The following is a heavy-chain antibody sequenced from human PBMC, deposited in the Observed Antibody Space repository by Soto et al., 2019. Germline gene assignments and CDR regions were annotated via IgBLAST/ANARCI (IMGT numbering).Heavy chain of an antibody. D-gene: IGHD2-8*01. Sequence: QVQLVESGGGVVQPGGSLRLSCAASGFAFSTSVIHWVRQAPGKGLEWMAHISYNGNKKHYADSVKGRFTVSRDISESTLDLQMNSLRAEDTAGYYCAREQFEDGRGHYDHWGQGTLVSGSS. V-gene: IGHV3-30*03. CDR2: ISYNGNKK. CDR3: AREQFEDGRGHYDH. J-gene: IGHJ4*02. CDR1: GFAFSTSV.